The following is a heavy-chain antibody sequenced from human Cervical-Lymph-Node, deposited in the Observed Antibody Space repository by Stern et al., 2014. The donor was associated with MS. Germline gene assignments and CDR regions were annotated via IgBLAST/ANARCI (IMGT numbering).Heavy chain of an antibody. Sequence: VQLVESGPGLVKPSETLSLTCTVSGGSISTYRWNWIRQPPGKELEWIGYIYYIGSTNYNPSLSSRVTMSIDRSKNQFSLKLSSGTAADTAVYYCARTPTSSNWPYYFDYWGQGTLVTVSS. V-gene: IGHV4-59*01. CDR1: GGSISTYR. CDR2: IYYIGST. D-gene: IGHD1-1*01. CDR3: ARTPTSSNWPYYFDY. J-gene: IGHJ4*02.